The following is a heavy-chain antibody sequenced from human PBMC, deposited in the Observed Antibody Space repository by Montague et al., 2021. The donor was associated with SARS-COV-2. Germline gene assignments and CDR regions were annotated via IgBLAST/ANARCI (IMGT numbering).Heavy chain of an antibody. D-gene: IGHD6-19*01. V-gene: IGHV4-59*01. CDR1: GGSISSYY. J-gene: IGHJ3*02. CDR2: IYYSGST. Sequence: SETLSLTCTVSGGSISSYYWSWIRQPPGKGLEWIGYIYYSGSTNXNPSLKRRVTISVDTSKNQFSLKLSSVTATDTAVYYCASGSVWLGNAFDIWGQGTMVTVSS. CDR3: ASGSVWLGNAFDI.